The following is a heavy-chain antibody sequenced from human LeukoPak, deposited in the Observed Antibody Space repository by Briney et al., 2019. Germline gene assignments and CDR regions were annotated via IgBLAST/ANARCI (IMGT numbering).Heavy chain of an antibody. D-gene: IGHD3-3*01. CDR1: GLAFNNIA. Sequence: SGGSLRLSCAASGLAFNNIAFNWVRQVPGKGLEWVATISGSGGSKYYAASVKGRFTISRDSSKNTLYLQMNSLKTEDTAVYYCSTTHYNFADLDHWGQGDLVTVSS. J-gene: IGHJ4*02. CDR3: STTHYNFADLDH. CDR2: ISGSGGSK. V-gene: IGHV3-23*01.